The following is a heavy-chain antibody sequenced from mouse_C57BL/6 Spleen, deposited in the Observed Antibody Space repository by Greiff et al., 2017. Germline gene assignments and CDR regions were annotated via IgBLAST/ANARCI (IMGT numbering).Heavy chain of an antibody. CDR2: IDPENGDT. CDR1: GFNIKDDY. CDR3: TQFPYYYGSSYDY. Sequence: LVESGAELVRPGASVKLSCTASGFNIKDDYMHWVKQRPEQGLEWIGWIDPENGDTEYASKFQGKATITADTSSNTAYLPLSSLTSEDTAVYYCTQFPYYYGSSYDYWGQGTTLTVSS. J-gene: IGHJ2*01. V-gene: IGHV14-4*01. D-gene: IGHD1-1*01.